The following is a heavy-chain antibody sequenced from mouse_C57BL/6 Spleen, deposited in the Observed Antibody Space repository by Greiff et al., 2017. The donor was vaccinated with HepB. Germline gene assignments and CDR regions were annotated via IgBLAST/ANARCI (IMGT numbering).Heavy chain of an antibody. CDR1: GYSFTGYY. J-gene: IGHJ2*01. D-gene: IGHD1-1*01. Sequence: VQLQQSGPELVKPGASVKISCKASGYSFTGYYMNWVKQSPEKSLEWIGEINPSTGGTTYNQKFKAKATLTVDKSSSTAYMQLKSLTSEDSAVYYCARRSASYGSSPYFDYWGQGTTLTVSS. CDR3: ARRSASYGSSPYFDY. CDR2: INPSTGGT. V-gene: IGHV1-42*01.